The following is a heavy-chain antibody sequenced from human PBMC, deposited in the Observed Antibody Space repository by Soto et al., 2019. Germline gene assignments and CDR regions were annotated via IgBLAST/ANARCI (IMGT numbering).Heavy chain of an antibody. CDR2: ISSGGTYT. CDR1: GFTLSTYW. J-gene: IGHJ5*02. D-gene: IGHD2-15*01. Sequence: EVQLVESGGGLVQPGGSLRLSCAASGFTLSTYWMHWVRQVPGKGLVWVSRISSGGTYTNYAVSVKDRFTISRDSARNTLFLQMNCLTGEAPAVYYCARTFVDGMAGFGPWGQGTLVTVSS. CDR3: ARTFVDGMAGFGP. V-gene: IGHV3-74*01.